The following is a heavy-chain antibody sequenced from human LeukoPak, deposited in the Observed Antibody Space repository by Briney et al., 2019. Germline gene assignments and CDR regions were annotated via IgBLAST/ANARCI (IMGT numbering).Heavy chain of an antibody. CDR2: ISSSGHYI. D-gene: IGHD4/OR15-4a*01. Sequence: GGSLRLSCAASGFSFSVYNMNWVRQAPGKGLEWVASISSSGHYIYYADSVKGRFTISRDNAKDSLFLQMNSLRPEDTAVYYCAREKNRVVLTAPFQYWGQGTLVTVSS. J-gene: IGHJ4*02. CDR3: AREKNRVVLTAPFQY. CDR1: GFSFSVYN. V-gene: IGHV3-21*01.